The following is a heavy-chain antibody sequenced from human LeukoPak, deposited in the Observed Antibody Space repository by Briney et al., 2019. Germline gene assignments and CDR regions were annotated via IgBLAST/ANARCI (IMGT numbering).Heavy chain of an antibody. D-gene: IGHD6-13*01. CDR2: ISWNSGSI. CDR3: AKDHSSTYDAFDF. Sequence: GGSLRLSCAASGFTFDDYAMHWVRQAPGKGLEWVSGISWNSGSIGYADSVKGRFTISRDNAKNSLYLQMNSLRAEDMALYYCAKDHSSTYDAFDFWGQGTVVSVSS. V-gene: IGHV3-9*03. J-gene: IGHJ3*01. CDR1: GFTFDDYA.